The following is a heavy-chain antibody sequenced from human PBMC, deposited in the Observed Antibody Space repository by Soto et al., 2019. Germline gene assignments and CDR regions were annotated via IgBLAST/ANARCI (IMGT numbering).Heavy chain of an antibody. J-gene: IGHJ5*02. V-gene: IGHV3-23*01. D-gene: IGHD1-26*01. CDR1: GFTFSNHL. CDR3: VKEGRLGVEGFDL. CDR2: FAGNFVTI. Sequence: EEPLLESGGGLVQPGGSLTLSCAASGFTFSNHLIHWVRQAPGAGLEWVSGFAGNFVTILYADSVKGRFTLSRDDFKNTSTLQMNNLRAEDTAIYYCVKEGRLGVEGFDLWGQGRLVAVSS.